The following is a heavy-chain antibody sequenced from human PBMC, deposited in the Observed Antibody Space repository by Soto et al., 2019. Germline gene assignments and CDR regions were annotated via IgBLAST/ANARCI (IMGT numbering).Heavy chain of an antibody. CDR3: ARELQGLYYFDY. Sequence: RASVKVSCKASGYTFTSYGISWVRQAPGQGLEWMGWISAYNGNTNYSQKFQGRVTITRDTSASTAYMELSSLRSDDTAVYYCARELQGLYYFDYWGQGTLVTVSS. J-gene: IGHJ4*02. CDR1: GYTFTSYG. CDR2: ISAYNGNT. D-gene: IGHD4-4*01. V-gene: IGHV1-18*04.